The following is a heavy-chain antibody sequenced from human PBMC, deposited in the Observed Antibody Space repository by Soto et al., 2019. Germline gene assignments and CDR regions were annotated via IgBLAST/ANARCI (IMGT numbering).Heavy chain of an antibody. Sequence: PSETLSLTCAVHGGSFSGYYWDWIRQPPGKGLEWIGEVNHGGTSNYNPSLKSRAIISVDTSKNQFSLKLTSVTAADTAVYYCARKARWGYYSDYWGQGTLVTVSS. CDR2: VNHGGTS. J-gene: IGHJ4*02. CDR1: GGSFSGYY. V-gene: IGHV4-34*01. CDR3: ARKARWGYYSDY. D-gene: IGHD7-27*01.